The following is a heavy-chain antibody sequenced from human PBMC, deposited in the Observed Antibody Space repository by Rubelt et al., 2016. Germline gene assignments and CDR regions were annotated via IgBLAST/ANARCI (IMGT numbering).Heavy chain of an antibody. D-gene: IGHD1-26*01. J-gene: IGHJ4*02. V-gene: IGHV3-9*01. CDR2: ISWNSGSI. CDR1: GFTFDDYA. CDR3: AREGDIVGATTAFDY. Sequence: EVQLVESGGGLVQPGRSLRLSCAASGFTFDDYAMHWVRQAPGKGLEWVSGISWNSGSIGYADSVKGRFTISRDNAKNSLYLQMNSLGGEDTAGYYCAREGDIVGATTAFDYWGQGTLVTVSS.